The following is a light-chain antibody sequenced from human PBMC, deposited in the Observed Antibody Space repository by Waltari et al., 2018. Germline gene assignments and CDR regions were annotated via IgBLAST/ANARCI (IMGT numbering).Light chain of an antibody. CDR3: QQGKSNPYT. Sequence: DIQMSQSPSSLSLSVGDRVTITCRSSRDITSYLNWYQRRPEKAPTLLIYHANNLASGVPSRFSGTGSGTEFTLTISSLQPEDFATYFCQQGKSNPYTFGQGTKVEI. CDR2: HAN. V-gene: IGKV1-39*01. J-gene: IGKJ2*01. CDR1: RDITSY.